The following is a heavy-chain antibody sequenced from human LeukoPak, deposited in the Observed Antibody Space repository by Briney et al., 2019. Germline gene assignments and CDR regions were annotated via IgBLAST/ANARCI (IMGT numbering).Heavy chain of an antibody. CDR2: ITGRGGNT. CDR3: ARDRAAFDY. Sequence: PGGSLRLSCAASGLTFSSFPMSWVRQAPGKGLQWVSGITGRGGNTYYADSVEGRFTISRDNSKNTLSLQMDSLRAEDTAVYYCARDRAAFDYWGQGTLVTVSS. J-gene: IGHJ4*02. CDR1: GLTFSSFP. D-gene: IGHD6-25*01. V-gene: IGHV3-23*01.